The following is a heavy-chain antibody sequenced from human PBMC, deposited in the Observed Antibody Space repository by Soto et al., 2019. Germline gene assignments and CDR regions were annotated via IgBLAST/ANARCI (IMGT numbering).Heavy chain of an antibody. CDR2: MYYSGST. CDR1: GGSISRSSYY. J-gene: IGHJ5*02. CDR3: SRRAPEGFDP. Sequence: SETLSLTCNVSGGSISRSSYYWGWIRQPPGKGLAWIGSMYYSGSTYYNPSLKSRVTISIDTPKNQLSLRMTSVTAADTAVYYCSRRAPEGFDPWGQGTLVTVSS. V-gene: IGHV4-39*01.